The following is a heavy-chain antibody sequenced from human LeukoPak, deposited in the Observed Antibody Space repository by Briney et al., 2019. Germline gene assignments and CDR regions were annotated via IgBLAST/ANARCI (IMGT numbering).Heavy chain of an antibody. CDR1: GDSISSGDYY. J-gene: IGHJ4*02. CDR3: ASEDSSSSYFDY. V-gene: IGHV4-30-4*08. Sequence: NPSETLSLTCTVSGDSISSGDYYWSWIRQPPGTGLEWIGYIYYSGSTYYNPSLKSRVTISVDTSKNQFSLKLSSVTAAATAVYYCASEDSSSSYFDYWGQGTLVTVSS. CDR2: IYYSGST. D-gene: IGHD6-6*01.